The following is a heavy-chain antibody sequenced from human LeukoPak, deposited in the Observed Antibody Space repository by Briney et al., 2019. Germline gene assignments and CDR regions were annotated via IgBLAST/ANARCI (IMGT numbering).Heavy chain of an antibody. V-gene: IGHV4-61*02. Sequence: SQSLSLTCTVSLGSISSGSYYGSWIRQPAGKGLEWIGRIYTSGSTNYNPSLKSRVTISVDTSKNQFSLKLRSVGRADTSVYYCARTAVRWSNYFDYWRQGTLVTVPS. J-gene: IGHJ4*02. CDR1: LGSISSGSYY. CDR2: IYTSGST. CDR3: ARTAVRWSNYFDY. D-gene: IGHD2-8*01.